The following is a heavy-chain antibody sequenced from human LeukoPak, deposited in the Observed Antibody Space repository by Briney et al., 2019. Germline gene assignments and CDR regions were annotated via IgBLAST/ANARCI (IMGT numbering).Heavy chain of an antibody. CDR3: ARDRASDWNDMLDF. CDR2: ISASNGNT. CDR1: GYTFISYG. Sequence: GASVKVSCKASGYTFISYGITWLRQAPGQGLEYIGWISASNGNTNYGQKLEGRVTMTADTSTNTAYVDLRSLTSDDTAVYYCARDRASDWNDMLDFWGQGTLVTVPS. J-gene: IGHJ4*02. D-gene: IGHD1-1*01. V-gene: IGHV1-18*01.